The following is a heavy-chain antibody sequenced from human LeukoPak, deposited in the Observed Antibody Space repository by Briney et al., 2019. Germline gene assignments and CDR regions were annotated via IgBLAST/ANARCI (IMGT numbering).Heavy chain of an antibody. D-gene: IGHD4-17*01. Sequence: GGSLRLSCAASGFTFSDYYMSWVRQAPGKGLEWVSVIYSGGSTYYADSVKGRFTISRDNSKNTLYLQMNSLRAADTAVYYCARRNDDYGDYVLAFDIWGQGTMVTVSS. CDR2: IYSGGST. CDR3: ARRNDDYGDYVLAFDI. CDR1: GFTFSDYY. J-gene: IGHJ3*02. V-gene: IGHV3-53*01.